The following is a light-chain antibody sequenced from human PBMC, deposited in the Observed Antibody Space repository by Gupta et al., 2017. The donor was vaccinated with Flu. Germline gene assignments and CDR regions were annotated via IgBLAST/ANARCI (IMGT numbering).Light chain of an antibody. Sequence: QSALTQPASVSGSPGQSIIISCTATTSDIGGQNFVSWYQQHADKAPKLLIYEVSNRPSGISDRFSGSKSGNTASLTISGLQAEDEADYYCSSYTSSNTLIFGGGTHVAVL. V-gene: IGLV2-14*01. CDR2: EVS. J-gene: IGLJ2*01. CDR1: TSDIGGQNF. CDR3: SSYTSSNTLI.